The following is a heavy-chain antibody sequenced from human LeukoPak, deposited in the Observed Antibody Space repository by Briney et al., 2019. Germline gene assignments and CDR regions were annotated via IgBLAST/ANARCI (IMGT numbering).Heavy chain of an antibody. CDR1: GGSFSGYY. J-gene: IGHJ4*02. V-gene: IGHV4-59*01. CDR3: AGNYYDTSGPYY. CDR2: IYYSGST. D-gene: IGHD3-22*01. Sequence: SETLSLTCAVYGGSFSGYYWSWIRQPPGKGLEWIGYIYYSGSTNYNPSLKSRVTISVDTSKNQFSLKLNSVTAADTAVYYCAGNYYDTSGPYYWGQGTLVTVSS.